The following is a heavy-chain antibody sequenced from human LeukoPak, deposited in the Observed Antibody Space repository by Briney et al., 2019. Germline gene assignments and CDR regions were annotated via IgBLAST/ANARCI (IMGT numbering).Heavy chain of an antibody. CDR2: MNPNSGNT. J-gene: IGHJ4*02. D-gene: IGHD3-22*01. CDR1: GYTFTSYD. CDR3: ARLHSGYYQLDY. V-gene: IGHV1-8*01. Sequence: ASVKVSCKASGYTFTSYDINWVRQATGQGLEWMGWMNPNSGNTGYAQKFQGRVTMTRNTSISTAYMELSSLRSEDTAVYYCARLHSGYYQLDYWGQGTLVTVSS.